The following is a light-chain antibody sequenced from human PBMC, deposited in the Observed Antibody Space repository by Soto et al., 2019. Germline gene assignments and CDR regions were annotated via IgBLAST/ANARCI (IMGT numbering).Light chain of an antibody. CDR3: QSYESSSLSGFV. V-gene: IGLV1-40*01. CDR1: SFNIGAEYD. Sequence: SVLTQPPSVSAAPGKRLTLSCTGRSFNIGAEYDVHWYQQLPGTAPKLLIYANSNRPSGVPDRFSGCKSGISASLAITGLQADDEAEYDGQSYESSSLSGFVFGCWTKVTV. CDR2: ANS. J-gene: IGLJ1*01.